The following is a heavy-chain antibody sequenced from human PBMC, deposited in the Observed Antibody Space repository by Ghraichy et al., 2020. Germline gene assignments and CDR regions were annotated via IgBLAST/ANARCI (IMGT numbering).Heavy chain of an antibody. CDR3: ATPASLMYQHGRAFDI. CDR1: GYTLTELS. Sequence: ASVKVSCKVSGYTLTELSMHWVRQAPGKGLEWMGGFDPEDGETIYAQKFQGRVTMTEDTSTDTAYMELSSLRSEDTAVYYCATPASLMYQHGRAFDIWGQGTMVTVSS. V-gene: IGHV1-24*01. CDR2: FDPEDGET. D-gene: IGHD2-2*01. J-gene: IGHJ3*02.